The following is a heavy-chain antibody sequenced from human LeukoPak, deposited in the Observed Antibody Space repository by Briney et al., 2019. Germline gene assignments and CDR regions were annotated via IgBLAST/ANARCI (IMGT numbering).Heavy chain of an antibody. Sequence: SETLSLTCTVSGGSISSYYWSWIRQPPGKGLEWIGYIYYSGSTNYNPSLKSRVTISVDTSKNQFSLKLSSVTAADTAVYYCARDVLRYFDWTGRDVWGKGTTVTVSS. CDR3: ARDVLRYFDWTGRDV. J-gene: IGHJ6*04. D-gene: IGHD3-9*01. CDR1: GGSISSYY. V-gene: IGHV4-59*01. CDR2: IYYSGST.